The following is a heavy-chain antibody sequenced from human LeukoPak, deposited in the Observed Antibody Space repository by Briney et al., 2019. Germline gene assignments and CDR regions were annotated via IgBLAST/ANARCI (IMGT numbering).Heavy chain of an antibody. J-gene: IGHJ4*02. CDR3: ARDYDIVVVPAAKYYFDY. V-gene: IGHV1-2*02. Sequence: ASVKVSCKASGYTFTGYYMHWVRQAPGQGLEWMGWINLNSGGTNYAQKFQGRVTMTRDTSISTAYMELSRLRSDDTAVYYCARDYDIVVVPAAKYYFDYWGQGTLVTVSS. CDR1: GYTFTGYY. D-gene: IGHD2-2*01. CDR2: INLNSGGT.